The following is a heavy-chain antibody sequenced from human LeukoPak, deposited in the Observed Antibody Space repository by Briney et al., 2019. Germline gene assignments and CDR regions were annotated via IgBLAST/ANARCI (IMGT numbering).Heavy chain of an antibody. CDR3: ARDYAVVNDY. CDR1: GSTFAGYY. D-gene: IGHD6-19*01. CDR2: INPNSGGT. Sequence: ASVKVSCKASGSTFAGYYMHWVRQAPGQGLEWMGRINPNSGGTNYAQKFQGRVTMTRDTSISTAYMELSRLRSDDTAVYYCARDYAVVNDYWGQGTLVTVSS. J-gene: IGHJ4*02. V-gene: IGHV1-2*06.